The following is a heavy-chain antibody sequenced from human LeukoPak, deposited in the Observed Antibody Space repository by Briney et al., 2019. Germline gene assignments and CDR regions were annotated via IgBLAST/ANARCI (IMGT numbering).Heavy chain of an antibody. D-gene: IGHD6-13*01. J-gene: IGHJ4*02. CDR2: VYYSGGT. CDR1: GGSLGNFW. Sequence: PSETLSLTCTVSGGSLGNFWWSWIRPPPGKGLEWIGYVYYSGGTNYNPSLKSRVTISIDTSKNQFSLKLRSVTAADTAVYYCARELAGAGFDYWSQGTLVTVFS. CDR3: ARELAGAGFDY. V-gene: IGHV4-59*01.